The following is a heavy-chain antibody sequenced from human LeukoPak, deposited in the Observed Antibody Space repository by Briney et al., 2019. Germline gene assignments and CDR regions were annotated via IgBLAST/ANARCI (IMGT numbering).Heavy chain of an antibody. CDR3: ARDQHNWNV. V-gene: IGHV4-61*01. J-gene: IGHJ6*02. Sequence: SETLSLTCTVSGGSFSSGSYYWSWIRQPPGKGLEWIGYIYYSGSTNYNPSLKSRVTISVDTSKNQFSLKLSSVTAADTAVYYCARDQHNWNVWGQGTTVTVSS. CDR2: IYYSGST. CDR1: GGSFSSGSYY. D-gene: IGHD1-20*01.